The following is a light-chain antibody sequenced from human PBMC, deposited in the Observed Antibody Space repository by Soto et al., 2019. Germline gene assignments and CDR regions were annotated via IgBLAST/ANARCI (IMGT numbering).Light chain of an antibody. Sequence: QSVLTQPASVSGSPRQSITISCTGASXDVGSYTYVSWYQQHPGKAPKLMIYEVNNRPSGVSNRFSGSKSGNTASLTISGLQAEDEADYYCSSYKSSSTLYVFGTGTKVSVL. CDR1: SXDVGSYTY. CDR3: SSYKSSSTLYV. CDR2: EVN. V-gene: IGLV2-14*01. J-gene: IGLJ1*01.